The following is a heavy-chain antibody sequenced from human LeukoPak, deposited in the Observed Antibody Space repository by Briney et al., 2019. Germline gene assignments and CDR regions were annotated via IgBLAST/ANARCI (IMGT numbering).Heavy chain of an antibody. V-gene: IGHV1-8*01. CDR3: AIKLSSGGF. CDR1: GYTFPSYD. J-gene: IGHJ4*02. D-gene: IGHD1-26*01. CDR2: VNPNSANT. Sequence: ASVKVSCKASGYTFPSYDISWVRQATGQGLEWMGWVNPNSANTAYAQKFQGRVTMTRNTSISTAYMELSSLRSEDTAVYYCAIKLSSGGFWGQGTLVTVSS.